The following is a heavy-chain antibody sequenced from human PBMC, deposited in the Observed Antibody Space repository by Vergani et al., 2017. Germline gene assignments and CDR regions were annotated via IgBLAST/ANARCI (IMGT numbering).Heavy chain of an antibody. CDR2: ISSSGSTI. Sequence: EVQLVESGGGLVQPGGSLRLSCAASGFTFSSYEMNWVRQAPGKGLEWVSYISSSGSTIYYADSVKGRFTISRDNSKNSLYLQMNSLRAEDTAVYYCARDDRGFLAPFDYWGQGTLVTVSS. V-gene: IGHV3-48*03. CDR1: GFTFSSYE. J-gene: IGHJ4*02. D-gene: IGHD3-3*01. CDR3: ARDDRGFLAPFDY.